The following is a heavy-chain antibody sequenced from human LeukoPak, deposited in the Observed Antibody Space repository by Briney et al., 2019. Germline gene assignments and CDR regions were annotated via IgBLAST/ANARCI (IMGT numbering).Heavy chain of an antibody. J-gene: IGHJ4*02. CDR2: IYYSGST. V-gene: IGHV4-59*01. CDR3: ARGPMITFGGVIVTPFDY. D-gene: IGHD3-16*02. Sequence: SETLSLTCAVSGYSIGSSYYWSWIRQPPGKGLEWIGYIYYSGSTNYNPSLKSRVTISVDTSKNQFSLKLSSVTAADTAVYYCARGPMITFGGVIVTPFDYWGQGTLVTVSS. CDR1: GYSIGSSYY.